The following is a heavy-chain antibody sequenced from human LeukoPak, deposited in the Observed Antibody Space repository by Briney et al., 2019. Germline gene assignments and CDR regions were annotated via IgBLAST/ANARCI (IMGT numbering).Heavy chain of an antibody. J-gene: IGHJ4*02. CDR3: AKGDTYYYDSSGYFG. CDR2: IPYDGSDK. D-gene: IGHD3-22*01. Sequence: GGSLRLSCAASGFTFSNYGIHWVRQAPGKGLEWVALIPYDGSDKCYADSVKGRFTISRDNSKNTLYLQMNSLRAEDTAVYYCAKGDTYYYDSSGYFGWGQGTLVTVSS. V-gene: IGHV3-33*05. CDR1: GFTFSNYG.